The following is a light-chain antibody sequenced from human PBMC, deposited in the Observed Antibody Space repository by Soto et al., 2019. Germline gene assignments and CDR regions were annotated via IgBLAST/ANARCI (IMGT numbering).Light chain of an antibody. CDR3: LSYTSANTRV. J-gene: IGLJ3*02. Sequence: QSVLTQPASVSASPGQSITISCTGTSSDVGGYKFVSWYQHHPGKAPKLMIYEVNNRPSGVSNRFSGPKSGNTASLTISGLQPEDEADYYCLSYTSANTRVFGGGTQLTVL. V-gene: IGLV2-14*01. CDR2: EVN. CDR1: SSDVGGYKF.